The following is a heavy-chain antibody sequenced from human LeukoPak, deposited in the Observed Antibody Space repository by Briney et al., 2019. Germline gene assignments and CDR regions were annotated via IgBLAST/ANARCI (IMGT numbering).Heavy chain of an antibody. CDR1: GYTFTDYY. CDR3: ARGGYCTNGVCYKYYYYYYMDV. J-gene: IGHJ6*03. Sequence: ASVKVSCKASGYTFTDYYMHWVQQAPGKGLEWMGRVDPEDGETIYAEKFQGRVTITADTSTDTAYMELSSLRAEDTAVYYCARGGYCTNGVCYKYYYYYYMDVWGKGTTVTVSS. CDR2: VDPEDGET. D-gene: IGHD2-8*01. V-gene: IGHV1-69-2*01.